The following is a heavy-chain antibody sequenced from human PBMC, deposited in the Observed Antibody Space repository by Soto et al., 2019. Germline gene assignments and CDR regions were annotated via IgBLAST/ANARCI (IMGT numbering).Heavy chain of an antibody. Sequence: GGSLRLSCAASGFTFSDYGMHWVRQAPGTGLEWVAVISYDGSDKYYADSVKGRFTISRDNSKNRLYLQMNSLRAEDTAVYYCATMERLFDFWGQGTLVTVSS. J-gene: IGHJ4*02. D-gene: IGHD3-3*01. CDR1: GFTFSDYG. V-gene: IGHV3-30*03. CDR2: ISYDGSDK. CDR3: ATMERLFDF.